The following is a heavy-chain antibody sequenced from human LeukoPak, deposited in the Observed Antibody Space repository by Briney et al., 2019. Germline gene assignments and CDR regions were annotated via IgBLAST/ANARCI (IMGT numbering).Heavy chain of an antibody. Sequence: PGGSLRLSCAASVFTVSSNYMSWVRQAPGKGLEWVSVIYSGGSTYYADSVKGRFTISRDNSKNTLYLQMNSLRAEDTAVYYCAKDLQQLVHSWEEYFQHWGQGTLVTVSS. CDR1: VFTVSSNY. CDR2: IYSGGST. CDR3: AKDLQQLVHSWEEYFQH. D-gene: IGHD6-6*01. V-gene: IGHV3-53*01. J-gene: IGHJ1*01.